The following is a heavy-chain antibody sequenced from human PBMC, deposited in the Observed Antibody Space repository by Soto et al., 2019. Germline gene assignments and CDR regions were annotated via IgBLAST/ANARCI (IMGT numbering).Heavy chain of an antibody. D-gene: IGHD6-13*01. CDR3: AKEGPVGYSSSWYYFDH. CDR2: ISGSGGST. J-gene: IGHJ4*02. V-gene: IGHV3-23*01. CDR1: GFTFSSYA. Sequence: GGSLRLSCAASGFTFSSYAMSWVRQAPGKGLEWVSAISGSGGSTDHADSVKGRFTIPRDNSKNTLYLQMNSLRAEDTAVYYCAKEGPVGYSSSWYYFDHWGQGTLVTVSS.